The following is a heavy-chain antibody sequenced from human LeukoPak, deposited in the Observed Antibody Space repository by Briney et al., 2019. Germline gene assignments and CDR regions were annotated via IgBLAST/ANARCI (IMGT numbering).Heavy chain of an antibody. CDR1: GGSISSSSYY. D-gene: IGHD6-13*01. CDR3: ATSPEGSSWYGDY. CDR2: IYYSGST. V-gene: IGHV4-39*01. J-gene: IGHJ4*02. Sequence: SETLSLTCTVSGGSISSSSYYWGWIRQPPGKGLEWIGSIYYSGSTYYNPSLKSRVTISVDTSKNQFSLKLSSVTAADTAVYYCATSPEGSSWYGDYWGQGTLVTVSS.